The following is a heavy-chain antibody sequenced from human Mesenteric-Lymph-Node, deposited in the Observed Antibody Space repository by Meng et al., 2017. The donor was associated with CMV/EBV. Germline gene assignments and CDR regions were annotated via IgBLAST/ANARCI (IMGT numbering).Heavy chain of an antibody. Sequence: GGTASSYAISWVRQAPGQGLEWMGRIIPILGIANYAQKFQGRVTITADKSTSTAYMELSSLRSEDTAVYYCARSGSYYISYWYFDLWGRGTLVTVSS. CDR3: ARSGSYYISYWYFDL. CDR1: GGTASSYA. J-gene: IGHJ2*01. CDR2: IIPILGIA. V-gene: IGHV1-69*04. D-gene: IGHD3-10*01.